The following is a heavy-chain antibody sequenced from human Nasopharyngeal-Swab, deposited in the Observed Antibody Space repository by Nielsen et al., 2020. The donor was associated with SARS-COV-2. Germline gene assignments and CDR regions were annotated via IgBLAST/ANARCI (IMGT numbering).Heavy chain of an antibody. CDR2: ISAYNGNT. CDR3: ARWAGIGDYYYGMDV. V-gene: IGHV1-18*01. Sequence: ASVKVSCKASGYTFTSYGISWVRQAPGQGLEWVGWISAYNGNTNYAQKLQGRVTMTTDTSTSTAYMELRSLRSDDTAVYYCARWAGIGDYYYGMDVWGQGTTVTVSS. CDR1: GYTFTSYG. J-gene: IGHJ6*02. D-gene: IGHD6-19*01.